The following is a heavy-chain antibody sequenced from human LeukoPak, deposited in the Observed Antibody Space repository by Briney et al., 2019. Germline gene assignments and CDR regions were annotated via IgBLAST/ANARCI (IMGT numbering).Heavy chain of an antibody. J-gene: IGHJ4*02. CDR2: IYHSGST. D-gene: IGHD7-27*01. Sequence: TSETLSLTCAVSGGSISSGGYSWSWIRQPPGKGLEWIGYIYHSGSTHYNPSLKSRVTISVDTSKNQFSLKLSSVTAADTAVYYCATGGLTGGLNRGADRGYFNYWGQGTLVTVSS. CDR3: ATGGLTGGLNRGADRGYFNY. V-gene: IGHV4-30-2*01. CDR1: GGSISSGGYS.